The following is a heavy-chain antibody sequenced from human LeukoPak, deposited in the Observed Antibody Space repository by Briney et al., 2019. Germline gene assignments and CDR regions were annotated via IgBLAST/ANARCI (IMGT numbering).Heavy chain of an antibody. CDR3: ARHPKGYFSRFDP. J-gene: IGHJ5*02. CDR2: IYYSGNT. CDR1: GYSISSSHW. Sequence: SETLSLTCDVSGYSISSSHWWGWFRQPPGKGLEWIGSIYYSGNTDYNPSLKSRVTISVDTSKNQFSLKLNSVTAADTAVYYCARHPKGYFSRFDPWGQGTLVTVSS. D-gene: IGHD2-15*01. V-gene: IGHV4-38-2*01.